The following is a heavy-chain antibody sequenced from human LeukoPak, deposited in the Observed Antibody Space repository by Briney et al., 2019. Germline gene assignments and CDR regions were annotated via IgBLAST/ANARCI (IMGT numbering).Heavy chain of an antibody. Sequence: ASVKVSCKASGYTFTSYGISWVRQAPGQGLEWMGWISAYNGNTNYAQKLQGRVTMTTDTSTSTAYMELRSLRSDDTAVYYCARCSEEWEFSGRYYYYYMDVWGEGTTVTVSS. CDR3: ARCSEEWEFSGRYYYYYMDV. CDR1: GYTFTSYG. CDR2: ISAYNGNT. V-gene: IGHV1-18*01. J-gene: IGHJ6*03. D-gene: IGHD1-26*01.